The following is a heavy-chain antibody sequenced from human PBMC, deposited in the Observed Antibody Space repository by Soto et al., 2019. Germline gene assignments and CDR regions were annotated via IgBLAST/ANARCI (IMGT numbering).Heavy chain of an antibody. CDR3: AKADVWGSYRSDYYYGMDV. Sequence: GGSLRLSCAASGFTFSSYAMHWVRQAPGKGLEWVAVISYDGSNKYYADSVKGRFTISRDNSKNTLYLQMNSLRAEDTAVYYCAKADVWGSYRSDYYYGMDVWGQGTTVTVSS. CDR2: ISYDGSNK. CDR1: GFTFSSYA. J-gene: IGHJ6*02. V-gene: IGHV3-30-3*01. D-gene: IGHD3-16*02.